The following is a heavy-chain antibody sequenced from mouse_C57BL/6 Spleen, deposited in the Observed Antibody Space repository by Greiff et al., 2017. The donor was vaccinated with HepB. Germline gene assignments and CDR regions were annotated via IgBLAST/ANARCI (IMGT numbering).Heavy chain of an antibody. CDR1: GYTFTSYG. J-gene: IGHJ2*01. D-gene: IGHD2-2*01. V-gene: IGHV1-58*01. CDR2: IYIGNGYT. Sequence: VQLQQSGAELVRPGSSVKMSCKTSGYTFTSYGINWVKQRPGQGLEWIGYIYIGNGYTAYNEKFKGKATLTSDPSSSTAYMQLSSLTSEDSAIYFCARNLWLRRGYYFDYWGQGTTLTVSS. CDR3: ARNLWLRRGYYFDY.